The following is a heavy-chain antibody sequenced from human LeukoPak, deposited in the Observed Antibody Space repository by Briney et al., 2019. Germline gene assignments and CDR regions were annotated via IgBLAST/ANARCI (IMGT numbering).Heavy chain of an antibody. D-gene: IGHD6-13*01. V-gene: IGHV3-30-3*01. Sequence: GGSLRLSCAASGFTFSSYAMHWVRQAPGKGLEWVAVISYDGSNKYYADSVKGRFTTSRDNSKNTLYLQMNSLRAEDTAVYYCARGMTPGIAAANPFDYWGQGTLVTVSS. CDR1: GFTFSSYA. CDR2: ISYDGSNK. CDR3: ARGMTPGIAAANPFDY. J-gene: IGHJ4*02.